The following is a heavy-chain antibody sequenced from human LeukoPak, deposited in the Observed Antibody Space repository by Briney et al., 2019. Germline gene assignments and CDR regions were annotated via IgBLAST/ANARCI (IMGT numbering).Heavy chain of an antibody. Sequence: GGSLRLSCAASGFTFSSYWMHWVRQAPGKGLEWVSRISGDERTINYADSVQGRFTISRDNAKNTLDLQMNSLRAEETAVYYCAREYCDTTRCSNHDAFDIWGQGTMVSVSS. CDR3: AREYCDTTRCSNHDAFDI. J-gene: IGHJ3*02. CDR2: ISGDERTI. CDR1: GFTFSSYW. D-gene: IGHD2-2*01. V-gene: IGHV3-74*01.